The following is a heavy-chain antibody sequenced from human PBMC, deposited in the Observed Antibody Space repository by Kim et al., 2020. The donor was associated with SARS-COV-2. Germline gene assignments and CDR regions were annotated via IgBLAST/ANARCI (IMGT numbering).Heavy chain of an antibody. Sequence: SVKVSCKASGGTFSSYAISWVRQAPGQGLEWMGGIIPIFGTANYAQKFQGRVTITADKSTSTAYMELSSLRSEDTAVYYCVGAGSYYYDSSGKGGDCWG. V-gene: IGHV1-69*06. CDR1: GGTFSSYA. J-gene: IGHJ4*01. CDR3: VGAGSYYYDSSGKGGDC. CDR2: IIPIFGTA. D-gene: IGHD3-22*01.